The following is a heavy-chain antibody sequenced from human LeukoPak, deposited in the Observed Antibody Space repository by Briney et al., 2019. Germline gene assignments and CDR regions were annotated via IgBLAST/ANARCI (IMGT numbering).Heavy chain of an antibody. D-gene: IGHD6-19*01. CDR3: ARVLAVTPFWWFDP. CDR2: INPNSGGT. CDR1: GYTFTGYY. J-gene: IGHJ5*02. Sequence: ASVKVSCKASGYTFTGYYMHWVRQAPGQGLEWMGWINPNSGGTNYAQKFQGRVTMTRDTSISTAYLELSRLRSDDTAVYYCARVLAVTPFWWFDPWGQGTLVTVSS. V-gene: IGHV1-2*02.